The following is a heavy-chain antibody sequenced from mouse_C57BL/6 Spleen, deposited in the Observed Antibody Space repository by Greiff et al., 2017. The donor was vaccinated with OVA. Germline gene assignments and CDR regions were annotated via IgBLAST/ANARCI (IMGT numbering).Heavy chain of an antibody. CDR2: IRNKANNHAT. D-gene: IGHD1-1*01. Sequence: EVQGVESGGGLVQPGGSMKLSCAASGFTFSDAWMDWVRQSPEKGLEWVAEIRNKANNHATYYAESVKGRFTISRDDSKSSVYLQMNSLRAEDTGIYYCTRGITTVVASFDYWGQGTTLTVSS. V-gene: IGHV6-6*01. CDR3: TRGITTVVASFDY. CDR1: GFTFSDAW. J-gene: IGHJ2*01.